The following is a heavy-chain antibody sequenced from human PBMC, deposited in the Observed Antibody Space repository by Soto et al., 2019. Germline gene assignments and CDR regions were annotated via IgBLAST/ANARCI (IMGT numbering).Heavy chain of an antibody. V-gene: IGHV1-69*04. J-gene: IGHJ4*02. D-gene: IGHD2-21*02. CDR2: IIPILGIA. CDR3: ARDLTRHVTDVDY. Sequence: SVKVSCKASGGTFSSYTISWVRQAPGQGLEWMGRIIPILGIANYAQKFQGRVTITADKSTSTAYMELSSLRSEDTAVYYCARDLTRHVTDVDYWGQGTLVTVSS. CDR1: GGTFSSYT.